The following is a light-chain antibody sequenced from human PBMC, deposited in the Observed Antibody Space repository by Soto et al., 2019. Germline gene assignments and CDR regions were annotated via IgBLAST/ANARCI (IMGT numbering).Light chain of an antibody. CDR2: WAS. CDR3: QQFYSPPYT. J-gene: IGKJ2*01. V-gene: IGKV4-1*01. CDR1: QSVLYTSSNNNY. Sequence: DIVMTQSPDSLAVSLGERATINCKSSQSVLYTSSNNNYLAWYQQKPGQPPKLLIYWASTRESGVPDRFSGSGSGTDFTLTISSLRAEDVAFYYCQQFYSPPYTFGQGTKLEIK.